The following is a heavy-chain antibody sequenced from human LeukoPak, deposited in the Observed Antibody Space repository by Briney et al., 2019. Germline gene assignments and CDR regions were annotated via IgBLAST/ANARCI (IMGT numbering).Heavy chain of an antibody. J-gene: IGHJ6*03. Sequence: ASVKVSCKASGGTFSSYAISWVRQAPGQGLEWMGGIIPIFGTANYAQKFQGRVTITTDESTSTAHMELSSLRSEDTAVYYCARGQFRGGYKDYYYYMDVWGKGTTVTVSS. CDR3: ARGQFRGGYKDYYYYMDV. CDR1: GGTFSSYA. D-gene: IGHD5-24*01. V-gene: IGHV1-69*05. CDR2: IIPIFGTA.